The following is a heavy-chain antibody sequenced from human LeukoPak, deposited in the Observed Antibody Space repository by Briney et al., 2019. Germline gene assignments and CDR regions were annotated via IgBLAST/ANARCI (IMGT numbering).Heavy chain of an antibody. V-gene: IGHV3-53*05. Sequence: PGESLRLSCAASGFTVRSHRLIWVRQAPGKGLEWVSVIYNTGSTYYADSVMGRFIISRDISKNTLYLQINGLRPDDTALYYCATDPGLRRSFDFWGQGTLVTVSS. J-gene: IGHJ4*02. CDR2: IYNTGST. CDR1: GFTVRSHR. D-gene: IGHD4-17*01. CDR3: ATDPGLRRSFDF.